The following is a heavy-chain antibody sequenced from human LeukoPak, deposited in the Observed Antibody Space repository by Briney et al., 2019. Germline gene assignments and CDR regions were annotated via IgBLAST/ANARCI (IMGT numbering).Heavy chain of an antibody. CDR2: ISWNSGSI. Sequence: AGGSLRLSCAASGFTFSSYAMSWVRQAPGKGLEWVSGISWNSGSIGYADSVKGRFTISRDNAKNSLYLQMNSLRAEDTALYYCAKDAASGGALDYWGQGTLVTVSS. D-gene: IGHD3-10*01. CDR1: GFTFSSYA. V-gene: IGHV3-9*01. J-gene: IGHJ4*02. CDR3: AKDAASGGALDY.